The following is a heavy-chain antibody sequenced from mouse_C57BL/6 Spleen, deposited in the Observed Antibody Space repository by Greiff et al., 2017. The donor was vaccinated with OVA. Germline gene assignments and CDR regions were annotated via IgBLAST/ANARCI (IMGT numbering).Heavy chain of an antibody. CDR3: ASHYYSNYEDYYAMDY. D-gene: IGHD2-5*01. Sequence: VQVVESGPGLVAPSQSLSITCTVSGFSLTSYGVHWVRQPPGKGLEWLVVIWSDGSTTYNSALKSRLSISKDNSKSQVFLKMNSLQTDDTAMYYCASHYYSNYEDYYAMDYWGQGTSVTVSS. CDR1: GFSLTSYG. CDR2: IWSDGST. V-gene: IGHV2-6*03. J-gene: IGHJ4*01.